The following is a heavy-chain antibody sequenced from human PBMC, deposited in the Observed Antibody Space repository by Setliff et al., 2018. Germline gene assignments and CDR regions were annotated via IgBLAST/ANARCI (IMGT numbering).Heavy chain of an antibody. CDR2: INPSGGLT. D-gene: IGHD2-15*01. CDR3: ARDRRNIVVAVVNAAFDI. V-gene: IGHV1-46*01. Sequence: ASVKVSCKASGYTLTNYYMHWVRQAPGQGLEWMGIINPSGGLTRYAQKFQGRVTMTRDTSTSTVYMEVISLRSEDTAVYYCARDRRNIVVAVVNAAFDIWGQGTMVTVSS. CDR1: GYTLTNYY. J-gene: IGHJ3*02.